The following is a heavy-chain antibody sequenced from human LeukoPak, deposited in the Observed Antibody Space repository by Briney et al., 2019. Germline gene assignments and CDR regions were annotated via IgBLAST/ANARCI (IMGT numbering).Heavy chain of an antibody. CDR1: GFTFSSYA. Sequence: GRSLRLSCAASGFTFSSYAMHWVRQAPGKGLEWVAVISYDGSNKYYADSVKGRFTISRDNSKNTLYLQMNSLRAEDTAVYYCARDGNSSGWYQGAFDIWGQGTMVTVSS. CDR2: ISYDGSNK. J-gene: IGHJ3*02. CDR3: ARDGNSSGWYQGAFDI. V-gene: IGHV3-30-3*01. D-gene: IGHD6-19*01.